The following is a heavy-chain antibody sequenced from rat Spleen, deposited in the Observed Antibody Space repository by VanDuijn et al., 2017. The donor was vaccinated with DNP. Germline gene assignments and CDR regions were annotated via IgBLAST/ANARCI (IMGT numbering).Heavy chain of an antibody. CDR1: GYSITSNY. J-gene: IGHJ2*01. CDR3: ARWTRYFDY. Sequence: VQLKESGPGLVQPSQPLSLTCSVTGYSITSNYWGWIRQFPGNKMEYIGHISYSGSTNYNPSLKSRISITRDTSKNHFFLHLNSVTTEDTATYYCARWTRYFDYWGQGVMVTVSS. V-gene: IGHV3-1*01. D-gene: IGHD1-7*01. CDR2: ISYSGST.